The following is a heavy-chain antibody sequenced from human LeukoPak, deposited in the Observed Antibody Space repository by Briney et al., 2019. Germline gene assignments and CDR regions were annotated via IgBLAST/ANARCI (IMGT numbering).Heavy chain of an antibody. J-gene: IGHJ4*02. CDR3: ARVIDYYDSSGYYPNDY. CDR1: GYTFTSYD. V-gene: IGHV1-18*01. Sequence: ASVKVSCKASGYTFTSYDISWVRQAPGQGLEWMGWISAYNGNTNYAQKLQGRVTMTTDTSTSTAYMELRSLRSDDTAVYYCARVIDYYDSSGYYPNDYWGQGTLVTVSS. CDR2: ISAYNGNT. D-gene: IGHD3-22*01.